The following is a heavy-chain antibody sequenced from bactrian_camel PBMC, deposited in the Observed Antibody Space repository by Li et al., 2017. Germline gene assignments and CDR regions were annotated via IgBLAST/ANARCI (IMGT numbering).Heavy chain of an antibody. CDR2: IEADGRT. CDR1: GFPFKISC. J-gene: IGHJ4*01. CDR3: STDSNGACEGEGGRMITMRPR. Sequence: HVQLVESGGGSVQAGGSLTLSCVTSGFPFKISCMAWYRQTPGKQLEGVASIEADGRTTYADSVEGRFTISKNHTKDTLYLQMNSLKPEDSARYYCSTDSNGACEGEGGRMITMRPRRGQGTQVTVS. D-gene: IGHD3*01. V-gene: IGHV3S53*01.